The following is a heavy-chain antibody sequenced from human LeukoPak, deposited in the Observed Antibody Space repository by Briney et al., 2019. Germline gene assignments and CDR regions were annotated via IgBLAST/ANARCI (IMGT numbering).Heavy chain of an antibody. CDR1: GYTFTSYG. V-gene: IGHV1-3*03. J-gene: IGHJ3*02. CDR3: ARNRGSCSGGICTLAAFDI. D-gene: IGHD2-15*01. Sequence: ASVKVSCKASGYTFTSYGISWVRQAPGQRLEWMGWINAGNGNTKYSQEFQGRVTFIRDTSARTAFMELSGLRSEDVAVYYCARNRGSCSGGICTLAAFDIWGQGTMVTVSS. CDR2: INAGNGNT.